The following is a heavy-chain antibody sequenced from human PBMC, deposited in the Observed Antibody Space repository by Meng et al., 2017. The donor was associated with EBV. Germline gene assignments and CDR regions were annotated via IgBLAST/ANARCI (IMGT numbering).Heavy chain of an antibody. J-gene: IGHJ4*02. CDR3: ARVGIAVAGTGDY. Sequence: QGLLGQAGAEVKKPGASVKGACMASGYTFTGYYLHWVRQAPGQGLEWMGLINPNSGGTNYAQKFQGRVTMTRDTSISTAYMELSRLRSDDTAVYYCARVGIAVAGTGDYWGQGTLVTVSS. CDR2: INPNSGGT. CDR1: GYTFTGYY. D-gene: IGHD6-19*01. V-gene: IGHV1-2*06.